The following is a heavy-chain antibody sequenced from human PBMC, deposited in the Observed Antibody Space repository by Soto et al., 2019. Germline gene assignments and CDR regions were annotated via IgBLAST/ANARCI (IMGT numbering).Heavy chain of an antibody. D-gene: IGHD3-3*01. J-gene: IGHJ4*02. CDR2: IYYSGST. CDR1: GGSISSYY. V-gene: IGHV4-59*01. Sequence: SETLSLTCTVSGGSISSYYLSWIRQPPGKGLEWIGYIYYSGSTNYNPSLKSRVTISVDTSKNQFSLKLSSVTAADTAVYYCAREAESGYLDYWGQGTLVTVSS. CDR3: AREAESGYLDY.